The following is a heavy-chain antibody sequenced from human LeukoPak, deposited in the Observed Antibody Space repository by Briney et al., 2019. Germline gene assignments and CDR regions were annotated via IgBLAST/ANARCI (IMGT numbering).Heavy chain of an antibody. CDR3: ASGVRYCSTTSCFDY. CDR2: ISSSSSYI. Sequence: PGGSLRLSCAASGFTFSSYSMNWVRQAPGKGLEWGSSISSSSSYIYYADSVKGRFTISRDNAKNSLFLQMNSLRAEDTAVYYCASGVRYCSTTSCFDYWGQGTLVTVSS. V-gene: IGHV3-21*01. CDR1: GFTFSSYS. J-gene: IGHJ4*02. D-gene: IGHD2-2*01.